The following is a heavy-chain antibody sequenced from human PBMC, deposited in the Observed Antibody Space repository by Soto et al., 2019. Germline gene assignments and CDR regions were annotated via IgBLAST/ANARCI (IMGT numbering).Heavy chain of an antibody. V-gene: IGHV4-31*03. D-gene: IGHD3-3*01. CDR2: IYYSGST. J-gene: IGHJ5*02. CDR3: ARLRFLEWDRPFDP. CDR1: GGSISSGGYY. Sequence: SSETLSLTCTVSGGSISSGGYYWSWIRQHPGKGLEWIGYIYYSGSTYYNPSLKSRVTISVDTSKNQFSLKLSSVTAADTAVYYCARLRFLEWDRPFDPWGQGTLVTVSS.